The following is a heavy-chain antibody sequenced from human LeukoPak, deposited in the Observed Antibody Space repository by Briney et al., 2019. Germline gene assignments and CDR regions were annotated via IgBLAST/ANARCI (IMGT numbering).Heavy chain of an antibody. CDR1: GFTFSGSA. J-gene: IGHJ4*02. CDR3: TRLWGEGDY. V-gene: IGHV3-73*01. Sequence: GGSLRLSCAASGFTFSGSAMHWVRQASGKGLEWVGRIRSKANSYATAYAASVKGRFTISKDDSRNTAYLQMNSLKTEDTAVYYCTRLWGEGDYWGQGTLVTVSS. D-gene: IGHD1-26*01. CDR2: IRSKANSYAT.